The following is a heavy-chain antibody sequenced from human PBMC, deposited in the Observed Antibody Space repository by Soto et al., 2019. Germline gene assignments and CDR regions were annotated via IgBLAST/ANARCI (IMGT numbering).Heavy chain of an antibody. D-gene: IGHD6-19*01. CDR2: IYSGGPT. J-gene: IGHJ4*02. CDR3: ATSTAKNGWYSYFDH. Sequence: GGSLRLSCAASEFTFNSKYMSWVRQAPGKGLEWVSVIYSGGPTYYADSVKGRFIISSDNSKNTVYLQMNSLRAEDTAIYYCATSTAKNGWYSYFDHWGQGTPVTVSS. CDR1: EFTFNSKY. V-gene: IGHV3-66*01.